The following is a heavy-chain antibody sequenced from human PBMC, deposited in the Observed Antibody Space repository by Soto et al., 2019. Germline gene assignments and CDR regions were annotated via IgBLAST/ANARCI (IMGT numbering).Heavy chain of an antibody. Sequence: QVQLVQSGAEVKKPGSSVKVSCKASGGTFSSYAISWVRQAPGQGLEWMGGIIPIFGTANYAQKFQGRVTITADESTSTAYMELSSLRSEDTGVYYCARDPANCSGGSCYSEGSNWGQGTLVTVSS. CDR2: IIPIFGTA. V-gene: IGHV1-69*01. CDR1: GGTFSSYA. J-gene: IGHJ4*02. D-gene: IGHD2-15*01. CDR3: ARDPANCSGGSCYSEGSN.